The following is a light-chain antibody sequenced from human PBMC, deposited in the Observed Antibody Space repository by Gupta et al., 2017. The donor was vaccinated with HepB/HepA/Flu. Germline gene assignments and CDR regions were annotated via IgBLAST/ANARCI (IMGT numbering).Light chain of an antibody. CDR2: YNT. Sequence: QSILPQPPPVSATPGSKVATSCAGSSSNIGSASVSWYQQVPGTAPNLVIYYNTKRPSGSPDRCSGAKSGTSATLIITGLQTGDEAHYYYGTWDRSMTAFVFGTGTKVTVL. V-gene: IGLV1-51*02. CDR1: SSNIGSAS. J-gene: IGLJ1*01. CDR3: GTWDRSMTAFV.